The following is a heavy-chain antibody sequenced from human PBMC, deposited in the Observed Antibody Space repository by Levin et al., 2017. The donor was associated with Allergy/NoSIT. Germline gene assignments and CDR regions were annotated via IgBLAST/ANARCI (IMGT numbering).Heavy chain of an antibody. Sequence: PGESLKISCKGSGYSFTSYWIGWVRQMPGKGLEWMGIIYPGDSDTRYSPSFQGQVTISADKSISTAYLQWSSLKASDTAMYYCARQYSSSHDAFDIWGQGTMVTVSS. J-gene: IGHJ3*02. D-gene: IGHD6-13*01. CDR1: GYSFTSYW. CDR2: IYPGDSDT. CDR3: ARQYSSSHDAFDI. V-gene: IGHV5-51*01.